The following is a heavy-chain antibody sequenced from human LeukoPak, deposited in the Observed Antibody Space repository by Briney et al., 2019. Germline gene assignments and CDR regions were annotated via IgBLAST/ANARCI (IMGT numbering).Heavy chain of an antibody. CDR2: IYYSGST. CDR3: ATGKNWFDP. J-gene: IGHJ5*02. D-gene: IGHD1-26*01. Sequence: SETLSLTYTVSGGSISSYYWSWIRQPPGKGLEWIGYIYYSGSTNYNPSLKSRVTMSVDTSKNQFSLKLSSVTAADTAVYYCATGKNWFDPWGQGTLVTVSS. CDR1: GGSISSYY. V-gene: IGHV4-59*01.